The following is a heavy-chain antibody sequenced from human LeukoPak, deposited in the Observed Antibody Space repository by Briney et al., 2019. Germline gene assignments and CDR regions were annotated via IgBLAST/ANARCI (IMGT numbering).Heavy chain of an antibody. CDR1: GFIFSSYS. D-gene: IGHD1-26*01. J-gene: IGHJ6*03. V-gene: IGHV3-21*01. CDR3: ARALDAVGATTNYYYYMDV. CDR2: ISSGSSYI. Sequence: GGSLRLSCAASGFIFSSYSMNWVRQAPGKGLEWVSSISSGSSYIYYADSVKGRFTISRDNAKNSLYLQMNSLRAEDTAVYYCARALDAVGATTNYYYYMDVWGKGTTVTISS.